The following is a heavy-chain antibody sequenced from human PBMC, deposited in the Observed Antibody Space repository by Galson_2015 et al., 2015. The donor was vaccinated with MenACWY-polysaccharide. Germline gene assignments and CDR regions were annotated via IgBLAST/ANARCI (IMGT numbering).Heavy chain of an antibody. Sequence: SVKVSCKASGGTFSSYTISWVRQAPGQGLEWMGRIIPILGIANYAQKFQGRVTITADKSTSTAYMELSSLRSEDTAVYYCARGEVVAATRDAFDICGQGTMVTVSS. D-gene: IGHD2-15*01. V-gene: IGHV1-69*02. CDR3: ARGEVVAATRDAFDI. CDR1: GGTFSSYT. J-gene: IGHJ3*02. CDR2: IIPILGIA.